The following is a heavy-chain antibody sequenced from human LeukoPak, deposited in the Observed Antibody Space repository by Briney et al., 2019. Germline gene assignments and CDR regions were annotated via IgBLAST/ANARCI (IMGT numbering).Heavy chain of an antibody. J-gene: IGHJ3*02. D-gene: IGHD3-22*01. CDR2: IYNSGST. CDR1: GGSISSYY. CDR3: ARLNDRADAFVI. Sequence: SQTLSLTCTVSGGSISSYYWSWIRQPPGKGLEWIGYIYNSGSTNYNPSLKSRVTISVDTSKNQFSLKLSSVTAADTAVYYCARLNDRADAFVIWGQGTMVTVSS. V-gene: IGHV4-59*01.